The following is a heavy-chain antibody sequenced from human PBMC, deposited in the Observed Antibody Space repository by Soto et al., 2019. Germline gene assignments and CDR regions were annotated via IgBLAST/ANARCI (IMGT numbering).Heavy chain of an antibody. Sequence: QVQLVESGGGVVQPGRSLRLSCAASGFTFSSYAMHWVRQAPGKGLEWVAVISYDGSNKYYADSVKGRFTISRDNSKKTLYLQMNSLGADDTAVYYCARENRLQWLVTFDYWGQGTLVTVSS. CDR3: ARENRLQWLVTFDY. V-gene: IGHV3-30-3*01. CDR2: ISYDGSNK. CDR1: GFTFSSYA. J-gene: IGHJ4*02. D-gene: IGHD6-19*01.